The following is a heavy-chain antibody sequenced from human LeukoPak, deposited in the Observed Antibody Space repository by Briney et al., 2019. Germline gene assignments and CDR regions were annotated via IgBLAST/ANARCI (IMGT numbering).Heavy chain of an antibody. CDR1: GYTFTSYA. CDR2: ISPSNRNK. Sequence: ASANVSFKSYGYTFTSYAITWVRQASGQRLEWMGWISPSNRNKNYAQKRHGKVTMTTEASTNTAYMELRRLRSDDTAVYYCAIVYYDFWSGYEYDAFDIWGQGTMVIVS. J-gene: IGHJ3*02. CDR3: AIVYYDFWSGYEYDAFDI. D-gene: IGHD3-3*01. V-gene: IGHV1-18*01.